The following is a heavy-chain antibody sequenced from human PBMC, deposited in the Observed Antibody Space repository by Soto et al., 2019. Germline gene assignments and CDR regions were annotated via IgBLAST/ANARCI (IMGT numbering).Heavy chain of an antibody. Sequence: ASVKVSCKASGYVFTNYYIHWVRQAPGQGLEWMGIIKTAGGDTNYAQKFRGRVTISADKSISTAYLQWSSLKASDTAMYYCARQGHSSGWSSFAYWGQGTLVTVSS. CDR2: IKTAGGDT. CDR3: ARQGHSSGWSSFAY. D-gene: IGHD6-19*01. J-gene: IGHJ4*02. V-gene: IGHV1-46*01. CDR1: GYVFTNYY.